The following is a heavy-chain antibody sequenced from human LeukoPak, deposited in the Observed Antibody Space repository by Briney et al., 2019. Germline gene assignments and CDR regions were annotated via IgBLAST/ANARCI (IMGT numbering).Heavy chain of an antibody. CDR1: GFTFSSYA. CDR2: ISDSGANT. D-gene: IGHD3-16*02. V-gene: IGHV3-23*01. J-gene: IGHJ3*01. Sequence: GGSLRLSCAASGFTFSSYAMRWVRQAPGKGLEWVSTISDSGANTYYADSVKGRFTISRDNSKSTLYLQMNSLRAEDTAIYYCVKRLTLGDLSIKGAFALWGQGTMVTVAS. CDR3: VKRLTLGDLSIKGAFAL.